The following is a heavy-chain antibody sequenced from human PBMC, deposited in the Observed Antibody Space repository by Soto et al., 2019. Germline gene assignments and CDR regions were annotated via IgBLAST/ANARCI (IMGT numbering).Heavy chain of an antibody. Sequence: VGSLRLSCAASGFTFSSYSMNWVRQAPGKGLEWVSSISSSSYIYYADSVKGRFTISRDNAKNSLYLQMNSLRAEDTAVYYCARDPPGYDILNGLNYGMDVCGQGTTVTVSS. D-gene: IGHD3-9*01. CDR2: ISSSSYI. CDR3: ARDPPGYDILNGLNYGMDV. V-gene: IGHV3-21*01. CDR1: GFTFSSYS. J-gene: IGHJ6*02.